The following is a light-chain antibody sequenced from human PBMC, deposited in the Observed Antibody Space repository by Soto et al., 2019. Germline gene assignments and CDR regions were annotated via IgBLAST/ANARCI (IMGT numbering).Light chain of an antibody. J-gene: IGKJ4*01. V-gene: IGKV1-33*01. CDR1: QDINNY. Sequence: DIQMTQSPSSLSASVGDRFTITCQASQDINNYLNWYQQKPGKAPKLLLYDASILETGVPSRFSGSGSGTAFTFTITSLQPEDFATYYCQQYNDLPLTFGGGTKVDIK. CDR2: DAS. CDR3: QQYNDLPLT.